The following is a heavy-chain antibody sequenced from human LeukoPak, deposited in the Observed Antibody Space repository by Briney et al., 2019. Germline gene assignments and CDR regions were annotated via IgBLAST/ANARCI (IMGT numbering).Heavy chain of an antibody. D-gene: IGHD6-13*01. J-gene: IGHJ4*02. Sequence: SETLSLTCTVSGGSISSYYWSWIRQPPGKGLEWIGYIYYSGNTKYNPSLKSRVTTSEDTSKNQFSLTLSSVTAADTAMYYCASHSGSSWSYFDHWGQGILVTVSS. V-gene: IGHV4-59*08. CDR3: ASHSGSSWSYFDH. CDR1: GGSISSYY. CDR2: IYYSGNT.